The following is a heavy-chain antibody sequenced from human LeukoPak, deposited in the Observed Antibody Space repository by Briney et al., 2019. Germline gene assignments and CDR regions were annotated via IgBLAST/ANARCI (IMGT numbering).Heavy chain of an antibody. V-gene: IGHV4-39*01. Sequence: PSETLSLTCTVSGGSISSSSYYWGWIRQPPGKGLEWIGSIYYSGSTYYNPSLKSRVTISVDTSKNQFSLKLSSVTAADTAVYYCARVRRGYYDSSVGNFDYWGQGTLVTVSS. CDR1: GGSISSSSYY. D-gene: IGHD3-22*01. CDR3: ARVRRGYYDSSVGNFDY. J-gene: IGHJ4*02. CDR2: IYYSGST.